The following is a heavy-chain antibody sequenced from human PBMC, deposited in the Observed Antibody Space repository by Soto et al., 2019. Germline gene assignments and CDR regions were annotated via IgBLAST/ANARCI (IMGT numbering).Heavy chain of an antibody. CDR1: GFTFSSYG. V-gene: IGHV3-30*03. CDR2: ISYDGSNK. Sequence: QVQLVESGGGVVQPGRSPRLSCAASGFTFSSYGMHWVRQAPGKGLEWVAVISYDGSNKYYADSVKGRFTISRDNSKNTLYLQMNSLRAEDTAVYYCARSSGSFDAFDIWGQGTMVTVSS. J-gene: IGHJ3*02. D-gene: IGHD1-26*01. CDR3: ARSSGSFDAFDI.